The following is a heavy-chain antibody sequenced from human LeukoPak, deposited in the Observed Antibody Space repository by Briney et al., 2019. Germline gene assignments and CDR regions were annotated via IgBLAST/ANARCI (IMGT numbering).Heavy chain of an antibody. J-gene: IGHJ6*03. V-gene: IGHV3-7*01. CDR3: ARDEADSSGWSYYYYYYMDV. D-gene: IGHD6-19*01. Sequence: GGSLRLSCAASGFTFSSYWMSWVRQAPGKGLEWVANIKQDGSEKYYVDSVKGRSTISRDNAKNSLYMQMNSLRAEYTAVYYCARDEADSSGWSYYYYYYMDVWGKGTTVTVSS. CDR2: IKQDGSEK. CDR1: GFTFSSYW.